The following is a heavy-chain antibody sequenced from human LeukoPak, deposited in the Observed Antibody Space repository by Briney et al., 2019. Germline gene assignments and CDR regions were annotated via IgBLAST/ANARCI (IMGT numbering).Heavy chain of an antibody. V-gene: IGHV3-23*01. Sequence: GGSLRLSCADSGFTFSSYAMSWVRQAPGKGLEWVSVISGSGGSTYYADSVKGRFTISRDNSKNTLYLQMNSLSAEDTAVYYCAKVIPRGPRYFDYWGQGTLVTVSS. J-gene: IGHJ4*02. CDR2: ISGSGGST. CDR1: GFTFSSYA. CDR3: AKVIPRGPRYFDY.